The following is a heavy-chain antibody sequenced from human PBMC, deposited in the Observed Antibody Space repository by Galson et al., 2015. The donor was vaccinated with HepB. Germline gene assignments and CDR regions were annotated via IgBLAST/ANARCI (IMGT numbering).Heavy chain of an antibody. Sequence: SLRLSCAASGLTLTGYVMSWVRQAPGKGLEWVSDISSSGGSTYYADSVQGRFIISRDNSKNTLFLQMTSLRAEDTAAYYCAKGVSSSFYYYMDVWGKGTTVTVSS. CDR1: GLTLTGYV. CDR2: ISSSGGST. V-gene: IGHV3-23*01. J-gene: IGHJ6*03. D-gene: IGHD6-6*01. CDR3: AKGVSSSFYYYMDV.